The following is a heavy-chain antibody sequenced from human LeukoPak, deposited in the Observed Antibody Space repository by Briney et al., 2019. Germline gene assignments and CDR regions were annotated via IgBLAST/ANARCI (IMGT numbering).Heavy chain of an antibody. D-gene: IGHD2-2*02. CDR2: IYTSGST. CDR1: GGSISSYY. Sequence: SETLSLTCTVSGGSISSYYWSWIRQPAGKGLEWIGRIYTSGSTNYNPSLKSRVTMSVDTSKNQISLKLSSVTAADTAVYYCASCSSTSCYTYYYMDVWGKGTTVTVSS. J-gene: IGHJ6*03. CDR3: ASCSSTSCYTYYYMDV. V-gene: IGHV4-4*07.